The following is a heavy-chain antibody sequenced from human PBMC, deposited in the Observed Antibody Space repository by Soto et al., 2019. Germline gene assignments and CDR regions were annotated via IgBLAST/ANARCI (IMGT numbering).Heavy chain of an antibody. CDR3: ARDGYCSGGSCYSGDYYYGMDV. V-gene: IGHV3-53*01. J-gene: IGHJ6*02. CDR2: IYSGGST. CDR1: GFTVSSNY. Sequence: GGSLRLSCAASGFTVSSNYMSWVRQAPGRGLEWVSVIYSGGSTYYADSVKGRFTISRDNSKNTLYLQMNSLRAEDTAVYYCARDGYCSGGSCYSGDYYYGMDVWGQGTTVTVSS. D-gene: IGHD2-15*01.